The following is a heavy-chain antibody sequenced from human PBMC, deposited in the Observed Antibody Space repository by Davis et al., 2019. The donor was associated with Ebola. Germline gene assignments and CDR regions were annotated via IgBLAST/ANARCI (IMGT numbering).Heavy chain of an antibody. CDR2: IIPIFGTA. CDR3: ARTRYSSSGFDP. D-gene: IGHD6-6*01. J-gene: IGHJ5*02. Sequence: SVKVSCKASGYTFTSYYMHWVRQAPGQGLEWMGGIIPIFGTANYAQKFQGRVTITADKSTSTAYMELSSLRSEDTAVYYCARTRYSSSGFDPWGQGTLVTVSS. V-gene: IGHV1-69*06. CDR1: GYTFTSYY.